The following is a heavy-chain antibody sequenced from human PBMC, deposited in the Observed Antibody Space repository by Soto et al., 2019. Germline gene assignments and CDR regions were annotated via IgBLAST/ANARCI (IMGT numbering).Heavy chain of an antibody. V-gene: IGHV3-23*01. D-gene: IGHD3-10*01. Sequence: EVQLLESGGGLVQPGGSLRLSCAASGFTFSSYAMIWVRQAPGKGLEWVSAISGSGGNTYYADSVKGRFTISRDNSKNTLYLQMNSLRAEGTAVYYCARNINSGSYHYLDYWGQGTLVTVSS. CDR2: ISGSGGNT. CDR1: GFTFSSYA. J-gene: IGHJ4*02. CDR3: ARNINSGSYHYLDY.